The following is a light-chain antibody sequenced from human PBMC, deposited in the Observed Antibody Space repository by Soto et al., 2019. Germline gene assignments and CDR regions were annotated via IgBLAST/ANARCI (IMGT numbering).Light chain of an antibody. CDR2: EVS. J-gene: IGLJ1*01. V-gene: IGLV2-8*01. CDR1: SSDVGGYNY. Sequence: QSALTQPPSASGSPGQSVTISCTGTSSDVGGYNYVSWYQQHPGKAPKLMIYEVSKRPSGVPDRFSGSKSGNTASLTVSGLQAEDEAEYYCISYAGRHNGYDFGTGTKVTVL. CDR3: ISYAGRHNGYD.